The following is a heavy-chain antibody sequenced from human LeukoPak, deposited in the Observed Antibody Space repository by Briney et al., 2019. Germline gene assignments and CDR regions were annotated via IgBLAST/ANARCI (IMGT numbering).Heavy chain of an antibody. Sequence: SETVSLTCTVSGGSISSYYWSWIRQPPGKGLEWIGYIYYSGSTNYNPSLKSRVTISVDTSKNQFILKLSSVTAADTAVYYCASTDVGATTTFDYWGQGTLVTVSS. CDR1: GGSISSYY. D-gene: IGHD1-26*01. CDR3: ASTDVGATTTFDY. CDR2: IYYSGST. V-gene: IGHV4-59*01. J-gene: IGHJ4*02.